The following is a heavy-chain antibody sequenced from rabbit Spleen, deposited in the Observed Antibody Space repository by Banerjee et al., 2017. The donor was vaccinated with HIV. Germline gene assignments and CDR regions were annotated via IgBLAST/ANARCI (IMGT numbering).Heavy chain of an antibody. Sequence: EQLEESGGDLVKPGTSLTLTCTASGFSFSSSYYICWVRQAPGKGLECIACIYAGSSVSTYYANWAKGRFTISKTSSTTVTLQMTSLTVADTATYFCARGSATMTMVITGYYLNLWGPGTLVTVS. CDR3: ARGSATMTMVITGYYLNL. J-gene: IGHJ4*01. V-gene: IGHV1S45*01. CDR2: IYAGSSVST. CDR1: GFSFSSSYY. D-gene: IGHD2-1*01.